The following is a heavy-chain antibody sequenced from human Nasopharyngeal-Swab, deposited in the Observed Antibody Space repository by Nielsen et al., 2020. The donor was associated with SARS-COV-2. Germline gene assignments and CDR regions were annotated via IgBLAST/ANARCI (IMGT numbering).Heavy chain of an antibody. D-gene: IGHD5-12*01. CDR2: IKQDGSEK. V-gene: IGHV3-7*03. CDR1: GFTLTSYW. J-gene: IGHJ6*02. CDR3: ARESSGYDSNYSYGMDV. Sequence: GESLKISCAASGFTLTSYWMSWVRQAPGKGLEWVANIKQDGSEKYYVDSVKGRFTISRDNAKNSLYLQMNSLRAEDTAVYYCARESSGYDSNYSYGMDVWGQGTTVTVSS.